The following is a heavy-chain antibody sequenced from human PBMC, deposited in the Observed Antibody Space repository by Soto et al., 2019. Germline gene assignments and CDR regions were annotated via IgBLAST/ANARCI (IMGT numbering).Heavy chain of an antibody. J-gene: IGHJ4*02. Sequence: QVQLVESGGGVVQPGRSLRLSCAASGFIISSYGMHWVRQAPGKGLEWLAVISYDGSKKFYGDSVKGRFTISRDNSKNTLFLQLNSLRAEDTAVYYCATWGGIASPTYYGSQAPYDFWGQGTLVTVSS. D-gene: IGHD3-10*01. CDR2: ISYDGSKK. V-gene: IGHV3-30*03. CDR1: GFIISSYG. CDR3: ATWGGIASPTYYGSQAPYDF.